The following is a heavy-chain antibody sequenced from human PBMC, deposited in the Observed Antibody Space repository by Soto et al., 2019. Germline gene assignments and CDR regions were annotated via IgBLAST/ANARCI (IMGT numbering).Heavy chain of an antibody. CDR1: GGTFSNYI. D-gene: IGHD6-19*01. CDR3: ARGLFGQQWLAGFDT. V-gene: IGHV1-69*01. Sequence: QVQLVQSGAEVKKPGSSVKVSCKASGGTFSNYIFSWVRQAPGQGLEWMGGTIPMFATAQYAQKLQGRVTMTADDSTSTVYMDLTSLRSDDTAVYYLARGLFGQQWLAGFDTWGQGTLVTVSS. J-gene: IGHJ4*02. CDR2: TIPMFATA.